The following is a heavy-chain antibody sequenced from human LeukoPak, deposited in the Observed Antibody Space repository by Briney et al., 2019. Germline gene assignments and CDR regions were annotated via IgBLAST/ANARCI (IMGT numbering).Heavy chain of an antibody. CDR1: GGSISNGDHY. D-gene: IGHD7-27*01. V-gene: IGHV4-31*03. CDR3: ASNRGGAEGSWFDP. J-gene: IGHJ5*02. CDR2: IYYSGST. Sequence: SETLSLTCTVSGGSISNGDHYWSWIRRHPGKGLEWIGHIYYSGSTYYNPSLKSRGIISVETSKNQFSLKLSSVTAADTAVYYCASNRGGAEGSWFDPWGQGTLVTVSS.